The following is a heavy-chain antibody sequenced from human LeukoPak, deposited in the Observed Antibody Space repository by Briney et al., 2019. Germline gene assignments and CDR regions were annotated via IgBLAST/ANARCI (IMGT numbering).Heavy chain of an antibody. Sequence: PGGSLRLSCAASGFTFSSYSVNWVRQAPGKGLEWVSSISSSSSYIYYADSVKGRFTISRDNAKNSLYLQMNSLRAEDTAVYYCARDSTWRLDYWGQGTLITVSS. D-gene: IGHD5-12*01. J-gene: IGHJ4*02. CDR3: ARDSTWRLDY. CDR1: GFTFSSYS. CDR2: ISSSSSYI. V-gene: IGHV3-21*01.